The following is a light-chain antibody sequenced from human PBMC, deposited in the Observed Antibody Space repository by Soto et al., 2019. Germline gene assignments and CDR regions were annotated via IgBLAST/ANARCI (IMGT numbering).Light chain of an antibody. CDR1: QSISSW. J-gene: IGKJ1*01. V-gene: IGKV1-5*03. CDR3: QQYNSYSPWT. CDR2: KAS. Sequence: DIQITQTQSSLSASVGDRVTITCRASQSISSWLAWYQQKPGKAPKLLIYKASSLESGVPSRFSGSGSGTEFTLTISSLQPDDFATYYCQQYNSYSPWTFGQGTIV.